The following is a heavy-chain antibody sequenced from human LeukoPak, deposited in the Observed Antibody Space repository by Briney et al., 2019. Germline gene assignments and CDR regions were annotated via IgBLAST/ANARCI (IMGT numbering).Heavy chain of an antibody. CDR3: AADLVYYDSSGYRIGPRGYYYGMDV. Sequence: SVKVSCKASGFTFTSSAVQWVRQARGQRLEWIGWIVVGSGNTNYAQKFQERVTITRDMSTSTAYMELSSLRSEDTAVYYCAADLVYYDSSGYRIGPRGYYYGMDVWGQGTTVTVSS. D-gene: IGHD3-22*01. CDR1: GFTFTSSA. V-gene: IGHV1-58*01. J-gene: IGHJ6*02. CDR2: IVVGSGNT.